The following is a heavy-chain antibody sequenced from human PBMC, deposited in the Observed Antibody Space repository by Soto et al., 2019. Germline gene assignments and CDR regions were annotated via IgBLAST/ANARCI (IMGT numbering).Heavy chain of an antibody. CDR2: ISYDGSNK. CDR3: AKITFGGVIPHDY. J-gene: IGHJ4*02. V-gene: IGHV3-30*18. D-gene: IGHD3-16*02. Sequence: VQLVESGGGVVQPGRSLRLSCAASGFTFSSYGMHWVRQAPGKGLEWVAVISYDGSNKYYADTVKGRFTISRDNSMNTLYLQMNSLRAEDTAVYYCAKITFGGVIPHDYWGQGTLVTVSS. CDR1: GFTFSSYG.